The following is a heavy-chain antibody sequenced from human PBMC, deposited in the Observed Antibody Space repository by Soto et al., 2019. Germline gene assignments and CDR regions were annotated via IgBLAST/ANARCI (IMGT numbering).Heavy chain of an antibody. CDR3: ALTEILEEYYSYGMDV. Sequence: GRSLRLPCAASGFTFSSYAMHWVRQAPGKGMEWVAVISYDGSNKYYADSVKGRFTISRDNSKNTLYLQMNSLRAEDTAVYYCALTEILEEYYSYGMDVWGQGTTVTVS. J-gene: IGHJ6*02. CDR1: GFTFSSYA. CDR2: ISYDGSNK. V-gene: IGHV3-30-3*01. D-gene: IGHD2-15*01.